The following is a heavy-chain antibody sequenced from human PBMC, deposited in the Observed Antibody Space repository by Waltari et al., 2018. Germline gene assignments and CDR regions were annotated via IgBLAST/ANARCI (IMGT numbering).Heavy chain of an antibody. D-gene: IGHD1-7*01. CDR2: IYYSGST. J-gene: IGHJ3*02. CDR1: GGSISSYH. Sequence: QVQLQESGPGLVKPSETLSLTCTVSGGSISSYHWSWIRNPPGRGLEWIGYIYYSGSTNYNPSLKSRATISVDMSKNQFSLRLTSVTAADTAVYYCARGSRNSYDAFDIWGQGTMVTVSS. V-gene: IGHV4-59*01. CDR3: ARGSRNSYDAFDI.